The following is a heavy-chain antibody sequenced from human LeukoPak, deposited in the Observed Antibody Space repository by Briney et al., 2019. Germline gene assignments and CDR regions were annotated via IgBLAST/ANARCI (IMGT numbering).Heavy chain of an antibody. V-gene: IGHV4-34*01. CDR2: INHSGST. CDR1: GGSFSGYY. D-gene: IGHD3-3*01. Sequence: SETLSLTCAVYGGSFSGYYWSWIRQPPGKGLEWIGEINHSGSTNYNPSLKSRVTISVDTSKNQFSLQLNSVTPEDTAVYYCARGQPVYDFWSGYYTENWFDPWGQGTLVTVSS. CDR3: ARGQPVYDFWSGYYTENWFDP. J-gene: IGHJ5*02.